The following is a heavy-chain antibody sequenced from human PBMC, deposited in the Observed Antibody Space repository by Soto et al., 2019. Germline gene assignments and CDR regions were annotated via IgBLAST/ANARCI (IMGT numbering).Heavy chain of an antibody. CDR2: ISWDGGST. CDR1: GFTFDDYT. Sequence: WGSLRLSCAASGFTFDDYTIHFFRQAPGKCLEWVSLISWDGGSTYYADSVKGRFTISRDNSKNSLYLQMNSLRTEDTALYYCAKDGGDYYYGMDVWGQGTTVTVSS. J-gene: IGHJ6*02. CDR3: AKDGGDYYYGMDV. V-gene: IGHV3-43*01.